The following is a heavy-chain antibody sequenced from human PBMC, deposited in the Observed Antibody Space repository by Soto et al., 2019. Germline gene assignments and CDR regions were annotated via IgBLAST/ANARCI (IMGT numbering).Heavy chain of an antibody. D-gene: IGHD2-2*01. CDR1: GGTFSSYA. CDR3: ARLPLTYARSWFDP. Sequence: QVQLVQSGAEVKKPGSSVKVSCKASGGTFSSYAISWVRQAPGQGLEWMGGIIPIFGTANYAQKFQGRVTXXAXEXKSTAHMELSSLRSEDTAVYYCARLPLTYARSWFDPWGQGTLVTVSS. J-gene: IGHJ5*02. V-gene: IGHV1-69*12. CDR2: IIPIFGTA.